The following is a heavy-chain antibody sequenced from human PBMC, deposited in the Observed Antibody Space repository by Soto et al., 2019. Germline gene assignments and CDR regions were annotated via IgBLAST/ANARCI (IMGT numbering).Heavy chain of an antibody. J-gene: IGHJ4*02. CDR3: ARADCRY. CDR1: GVSISSYY. Sequence: QVQLQESGPGLVKPSETLSLTCTVSGVSISSYYWSWIRQPPGKGLEWIGYIYYSGSTNYNPSLKSRVALAVDTSKNRFSRTLSSVTAAETAVSYCARADCRYWGQGTLVTVSS. CDR2: IYYSGST. V-gene: IGHV4-59*01. D-gene: IGHD2-21*01.